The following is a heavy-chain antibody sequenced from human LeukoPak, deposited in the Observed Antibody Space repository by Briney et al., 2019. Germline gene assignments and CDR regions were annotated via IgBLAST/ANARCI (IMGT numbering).Heavy chain of an antibody. CDR3: ARDGMITAYAFDI. Sequence: GGSLRLSCAASGFTFNTYTMNWVRQAPGKGLEWVSYISGSSGDYTCYADSVKGRFTISRDNAKNSLYLQMNSLRAEDTAVYYCARDGMITAYAFDIWGQGTMVTVSS. V-gene: IGHV3-21*05. CDR1: GFTFNTYT. D-gene: IGHD3-16*01. CDR2: ISGSSGDYT. J-gene: IGHJ3*02.